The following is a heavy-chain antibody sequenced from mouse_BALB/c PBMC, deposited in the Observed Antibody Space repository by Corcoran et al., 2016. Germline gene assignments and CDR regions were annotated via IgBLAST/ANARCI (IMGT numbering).Heavy chain of an antibody. CDR2: INPNNGGT. Sequence: EVQLQQSGPELVKPGASVKLSCKASGYTFTDYYLKWVTQSHGKSLEWIGDINPNNGGTSYSQTFKGKATLTVDKSSSTAYMQLNSLTSEDSAVDYCARDYYGTRSFAYGGQGTLVTVSA. D-gene: IGHD1-1*01. J-gene: IGHJ3*01. CDR1: GYTFTDYY. V-gene: IGHV1-26*01. CDR3: ARDYYGTRSFAY.